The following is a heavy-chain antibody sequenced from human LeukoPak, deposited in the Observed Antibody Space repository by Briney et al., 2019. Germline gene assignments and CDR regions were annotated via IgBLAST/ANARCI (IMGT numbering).Heavy chain of an antibody. Sequence: TSETLSLTCTVSGGSISSGGYYWSWIRQPPGKGLEWIGYIYHSGSTYYNPSLKSRVTISVDRSKNQFSLKLSSVTAADTAVYYCARAHYSGSYARFDYWGQGTLVTVSS. CDR1: GGSISSGGYY. V-gene: IGHV4-30-2*01. J-gene: IGHJ4*02. CDR2: IYHSGST. D-gene: IGHD1-26*01. CDR3: ARAHYSGSYARFDY.